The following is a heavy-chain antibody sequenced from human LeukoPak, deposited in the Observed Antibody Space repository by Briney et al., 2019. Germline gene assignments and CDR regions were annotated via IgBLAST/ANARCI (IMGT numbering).Heavy chain of an antibody. CDR2: IYWNEDR. CDR1: GFSLTTGGMG. V-gene: IGHV2-5*01. J-gene: IGHJ6*02. Sequence: SGPTLVKPTQPLTLTCTFSGFSLTTGGMGVAWIRQPQGKALEWLAVIYWNEDRRYNPSLNSRLTITKDTSKNQVVLTMTDMDPVDTATYYCGHRREGHDYHGVDVWGQGTTVTVSS. CDR3: GHRREGHDYHGVDV. D-gene: IGHD1-26*01.